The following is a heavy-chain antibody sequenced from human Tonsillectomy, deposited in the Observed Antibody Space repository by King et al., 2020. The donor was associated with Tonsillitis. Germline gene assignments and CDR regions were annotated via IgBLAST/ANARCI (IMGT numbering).Heavy chain of an antibody. V-gene: IGHV4-39*07. J-gene: IGHJ4*02. D-gene: IGHD5-18*01. Sequence: QLQESGPGLVKPSETLSLTCTVSGGSISSSNYYCAWIRQPPGKGLEWIGTIYYSGSTYYNPSLKSRVTISLDTSKNQFSLKLSSVTAADTAVYYCASQLWFGHDIRFDYWGQGTLVTVSS. CDR2: IYYSGST. CDR3: ASQLWFGHDIRFDY. CDR1: GGSISSSNYY.